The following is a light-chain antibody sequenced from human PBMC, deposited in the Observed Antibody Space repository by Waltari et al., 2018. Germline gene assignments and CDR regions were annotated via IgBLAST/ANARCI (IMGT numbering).Light chain of an antibody. CDR1: QAISSA. J-gene: IGKJ1*01. V-gene: IGKV1-13*02. Sequence: AVQLTQSPSSLSASVGDRVTITCRASQAISSALAWYQQKPGKAPNLLIYDASNLESGVPSRFSGSGSGTHFTLTISSLQPADFATYYCQQYGSSPRTFGQGTKVDIK. CDR3: QQYGSSPRT. CDR2: DAS.